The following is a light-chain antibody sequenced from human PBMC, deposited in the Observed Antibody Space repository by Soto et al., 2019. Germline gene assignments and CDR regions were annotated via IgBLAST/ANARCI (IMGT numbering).Light chain of an antibody. CDR3: QPFNNYPLT. CDR1: QGISSA. J-gene: IGKJ4*01. Sequence: AIQLTQSPSSLSASVGDRVTITCRASQGISSALAWYQQKPGKAPKLLIYDASSLESGVPSRFSGSGSGTDFTLTISSLQTEDFATYYCQPFNNYPLTFGGGTKVDIK. CDR2: DAS. V-gene: IGKV1D-13*01.